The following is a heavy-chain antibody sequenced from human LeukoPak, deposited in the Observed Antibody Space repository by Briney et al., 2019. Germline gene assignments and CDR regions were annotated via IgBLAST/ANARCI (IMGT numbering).Heavy chain of an antibody. CDR2: ISYDGSNK. J-gene: IGHJ4*02. D-gene: IGHD3-22*01. CDR3: ARDDSGGYYFGYYFDY. V-gene: IGHV3-30*04. CDR1: GFTFSSYA. Sequence: GRSLKLSCAASGFTFSSYAMHWVSQAPGKGMEWVAVISYDGSNKYYADSVKGRFTISRDNSKNTLYLQMNSLRAEDTAVYYCARDDSGGYYFGYYFDYWGQGTLVTVSS.